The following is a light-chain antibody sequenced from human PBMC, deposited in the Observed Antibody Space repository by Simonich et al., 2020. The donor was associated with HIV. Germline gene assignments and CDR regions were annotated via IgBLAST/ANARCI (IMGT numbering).Light chain of an antibody. J-gene: IGLJ2*01. CDR2: DVS. Sequence: QSALTQPASVSGSPGQSITISCTGTSSDIGGYNYVSWYQQHPGKAPKLMIYDVSMRPSGFSNLFSGSKSGNTASLTISGLRAEDEADYYCSSYTSSSTWIFGGGTKLTVL. CDR3: SSYTSSSTWI. V-gene: IGLV2-14*01. CDR1: SSDIGGYNY.